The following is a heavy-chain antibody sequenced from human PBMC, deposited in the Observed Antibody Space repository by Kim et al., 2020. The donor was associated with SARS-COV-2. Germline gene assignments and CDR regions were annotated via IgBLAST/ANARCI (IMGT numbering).Heavy chain of an antibody. V-gene: IGHV5-51*01. J-gene: IGHJ4*02. Sequence: GESLKISCKGSGYSFTSYWIGWVRQMPGKGLEWMGIIYPGDSDTRYSPSFQGQVTISADKSISTAYLQWSSLKASDTAMYYCARHRTRGGLTFGGVSRKLDYWGQGTLVTVSS. CDR2: IYPGDSDT. CDR3: ARHRTRGGLTFGGVSRKLDY. D-gene: IGHD3-16*01. CDR1: GYSFTSYW.